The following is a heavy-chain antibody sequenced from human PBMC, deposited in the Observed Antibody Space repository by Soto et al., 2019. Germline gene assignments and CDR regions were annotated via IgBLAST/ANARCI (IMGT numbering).Heavy chain of an antibody. CDR2: IYYSGST. V-gene: IGHV4-39*01. Sequence: QLQLQESGPGLVKPSETLSLTCTVSGGSISSSSYYWGWIRQPPGKGLEWIGSIYYSGSTYYNPSLNSRVTISVDTSTSLYALERSCVTAADTAVYYCASLRAKLAPRTIVISRGYFDLWGRGTLVTVSS. CDR1: GGSISSSSYY. J-gene: IGHJ2*01. CDR3: ASLRAKLAPRTIVISRGYFDL. D-gene: IGHD3-22*01.